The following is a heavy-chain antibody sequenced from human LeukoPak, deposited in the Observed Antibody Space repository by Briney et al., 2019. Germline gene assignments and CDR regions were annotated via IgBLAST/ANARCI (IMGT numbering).Heavy chain of an antibody. Sequence: GASVKVSCKASGYTFTSYDINWVRQATGQGLEWMGWMNPNGGNTGYAQKFQGRVTMTRNTSISTAYMELSSLRSEDTAVYYCARGIVVVAAKDAFDIWGQGTMVTVSS. D-gene: IGHD2-15*01. CDR2: MNPNGGNT. V-gene: IGHV1-8*01. J-gene: IGHJ3*02. CDR3: ARGIVVVAAKDAFDI. CDR1: GYTFTSYD.